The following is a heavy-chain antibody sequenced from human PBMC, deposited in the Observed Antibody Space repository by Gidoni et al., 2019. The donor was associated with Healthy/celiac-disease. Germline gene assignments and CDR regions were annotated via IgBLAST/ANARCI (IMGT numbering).Heavy chain of an antibody. CDR2: INHSGST. CDR1: GGSLSGYY. V-gene: IGHV4-34*01. Sequence: QVQLQQWGAGLLKPSETLSLTCAVYGGSLSGYYWSWIRQPPGKGLEWIGEINHSGSTNYNPSLKSRVTISVDTSKNQFSLKLSSVTAADTAVYYCARGVAVAGIYYFDYWGQGTLVTVSS. CDR3: ARGVAVAGIYYFDY. J-gene: IGHJ4*02. D-gene: IGHD6-19*01.